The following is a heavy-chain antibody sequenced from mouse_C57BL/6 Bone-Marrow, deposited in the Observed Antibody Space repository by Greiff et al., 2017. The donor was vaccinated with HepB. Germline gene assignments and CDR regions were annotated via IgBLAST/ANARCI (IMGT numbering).Heavy chain of an antibody. CDR1: GFTFSDFY. D-gene: IGHD4-1*02. Sequence: EVQRVESGGGLVQSGRSLRLSCATSGFTFSDFYMEWVRQAPGKGLEWIAASRNKANDYTTEYSVSVKGRFIVSRDTSQSILYLQMNALRAEDTAIYYCARDASTGAWFAYWGQGTLVTVSA. CDR2: SRNKANDYTT. CDR3: ARDASTGAWFAY. V-gene: IGHV7-1*01. J-gene: IGHJ3*01.